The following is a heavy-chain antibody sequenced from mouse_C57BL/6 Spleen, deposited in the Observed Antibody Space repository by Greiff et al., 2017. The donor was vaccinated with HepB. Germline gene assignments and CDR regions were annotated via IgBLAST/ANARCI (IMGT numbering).Heavy chain of an antibody. CDR1: GYTFTSYW. CDR3: ARGTTVVAKTPYYFDD. Sequence: QVQLQQSGAELAKPGASVKLSCKASGYTFTSYWMHWVKQRPGQGLEWIGYINPSSGYTKYNQKFKDKATLTADKSSSTAYMQLSSLTYEDSAVYYCARGTTVVAKTPYYFDDWGKGTTLTVSS. J-gene: IGHJ2*01. CDR2: INPSSGYT. V-gene: IGHV1-7*01. D-gene: IGHD1-1*01.